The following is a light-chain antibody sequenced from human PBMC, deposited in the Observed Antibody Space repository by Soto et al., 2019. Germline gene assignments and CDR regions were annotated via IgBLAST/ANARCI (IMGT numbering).Light chain of an antibody. J-gene: IGKJ1*01. CDR3: QQSYSTPRT. CDR2: GAF. V-gene: IGKV3-11*01. CDR1: PSVTTF. Sequence: PGARATLSCRASPSVTTFLAWYXQKXGQXXRXXXYGAFNSATDVPARFSGSGSGTDFTLTISSLEPEDFATYYCQQSYSTPRTFGQGTKVDI.